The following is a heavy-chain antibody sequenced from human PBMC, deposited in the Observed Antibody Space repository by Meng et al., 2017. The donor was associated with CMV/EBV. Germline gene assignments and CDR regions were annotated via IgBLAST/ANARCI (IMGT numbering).Heavy chain of an antibody. D-gene: IGHD3-3*01. CDR3: ARDQKNYDFWSGYYFRGYYYYYYGMDV. V-gene: IGHV3-30*04. CDR2: ISYDGSNK. J-gene: IGHJ6*02. Sequence: GESLKISCAASGFTFSSYAMHWVRQAPGKGLEWVAVISYDGSNKYSADSVKGRFTISRDNSKNTLYLQMNSLRAEDTAVYYCARDQKNYDFWSGYYFRGYYYYYYGMDVWGQGTTVTVSS. CDR1: GFTFSSYA.